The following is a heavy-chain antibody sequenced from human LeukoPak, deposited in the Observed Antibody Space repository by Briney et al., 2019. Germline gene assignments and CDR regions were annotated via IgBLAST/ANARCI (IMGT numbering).Heavy chain of an antibody. V-gene: IGHV4-39*01. CDR3: ARSYDSSGYYPYYYYYMDV. CDR2: IYYSGST. Sequence: SETLSLTCTVSGGSISSSSYYWGWIRQPPGKGLEWIGSIYYSGSTYYNPSLKSRVTISVDTSKNQFSLKLSSVTAADTAVYYRARSYDSSGYYPYYYYYMDVWGKGTTVTVSS. J-gene: IGHJ6*03. CDR1: GGSISSSSYY. D-gene: IGHD3-22*01.